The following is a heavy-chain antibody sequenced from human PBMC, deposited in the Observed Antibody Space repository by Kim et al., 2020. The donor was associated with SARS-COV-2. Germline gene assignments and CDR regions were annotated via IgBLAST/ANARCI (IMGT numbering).Heavy chain of an antibody. CDR1: GFTFSSYA. Sequence: GGSLRLSCAASGFTFSSYAMSWVRRAPGKGLEWGSGISGSGDSTYYADTVKGRHSISRDNSKNTLFLQMNSLRVEDTAVYYCAKDLLVTARGSAFDIWGHGTMVTVSS. D-gene: IGHD2-21*02. CDR2: ISGSGDST. CDR3: AKDLLVTARGSAFDI. V-gene: IGHV3-23*01. J-gene: IGHJ3*02.